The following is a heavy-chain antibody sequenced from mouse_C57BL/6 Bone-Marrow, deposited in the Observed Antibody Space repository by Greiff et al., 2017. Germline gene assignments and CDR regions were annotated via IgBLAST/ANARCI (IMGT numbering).Heavy chain of an antibody. CDR2: ISGGGGNT. J-gene: IGHJ1*03. CDR1: GFTFSSYT. D-gene: IGHD1-1*01. Sequence: EVMLVESGGGLVKPGGSLKLSCAASGFTFSSYTMSWVRQTPEKRLEWVATISGGGGNTYYPDSVKGRFTISRGNAKNTLYLQMSSLRSEDTALYYCARQSRNYGSNWYFDVWGTGTTVTVSS. V-gene: IGHV5-9*01. CDR3: ARQSRNYGSNWYFDV.